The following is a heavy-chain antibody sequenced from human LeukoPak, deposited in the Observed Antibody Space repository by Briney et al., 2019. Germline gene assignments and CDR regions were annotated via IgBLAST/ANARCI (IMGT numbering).Heavy chain of an antibody. CDR1: GGSISSYY. V-gene: IGHV4-59*01. J-gene: IGHJ4*02. CDR2: IYYSGST. D-gene: IGHD1-26*01. CDR3: ARGIGWVLLTFDY. Sequence: SSETLSLTCTVSGGSISSYYWSWIRQPPGKGLEWIGYIYYSGSTNYNPSLKSRVTISVDTSKNQFSLKLSSVTAADTAVYYCARGIGWVLLTFDYWGQGTLVTVSS.